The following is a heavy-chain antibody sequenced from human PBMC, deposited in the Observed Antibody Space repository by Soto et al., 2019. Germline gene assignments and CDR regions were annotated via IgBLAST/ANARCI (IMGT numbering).Heavy chain of an antibody. CDR2: IIPIFGTA. CDR3: ARELRFLEWLAPRVYYYYGMDV. J-gene: IGHJ6*02. D-gene: IGHD3-3*01. Sequence: SVKVSCKASGGTFSSYAISWVRQAPGQGLEWMGGIIPIFGTANYAQKFQGRVTITADESTSTAYMELSSLRSEDTAVYYCARELRFLEWLAPRVYYYYGMDVWGQGTTVTVSS. V-gene: IGHV1-69*13. CDR1: GGTFSSYA.